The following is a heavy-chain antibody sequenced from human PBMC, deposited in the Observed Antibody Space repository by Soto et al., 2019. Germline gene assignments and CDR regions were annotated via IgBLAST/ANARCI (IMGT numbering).Heavy chain of an antibody. CDR3: AREKKDRFLEGGVWNYYYYGMDV. J-gene: IGHJ6*02. CDR1: GGSISSYY. Sequence: SETLSLTCTVSGGSISSYYWSWIRQPPGKGLEWIGYIYYSGSTNYNPSLKSRVTISVDTSKNQFSLKLSSVTAADTAVYYCAREKKDRFLEGGVWNYYYYGMDVWGQGTTVTVSS. D-gene: IGHD3-3*01. CDR2: IYYSGST. V-gene: IGHV4-59*01.